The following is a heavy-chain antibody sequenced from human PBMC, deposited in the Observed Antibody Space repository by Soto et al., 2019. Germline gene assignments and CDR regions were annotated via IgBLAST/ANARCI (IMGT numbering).Heavy chain of an antibody. J-gene: IGHJ3*02. CDR2: ISDSGGIT. Sequence: GGSLRLSCAASGFAFSSHPMSWVRQAPEKGLEWVSGISDSGGITYNADSVKGRFTISRDNSKNTLYLQMNSLRAEDTAVYYCARRAIGSSRAFDIWGQGTMVTVSS. CDR1: GFAFSSHP. CDR3: ARRAIGSSRAFDI. V-gene: IGHV3-23*01. D-gene: IGHD6-6*01.